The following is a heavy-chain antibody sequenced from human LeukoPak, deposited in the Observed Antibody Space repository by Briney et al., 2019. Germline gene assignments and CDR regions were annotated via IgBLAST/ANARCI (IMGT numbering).Heavy chain of an antibody. D-gene: IGHD3-3*01. Sequence: PSETLSLTCTVSGGSISSSSYYWGWIRQPPGKGLEWIGSIYYSGSTYYNPSLKSRVTISVDTSKNPFSLKLSSVTAADTAVYYCARRVLRNSGYYFDYWGQGTLVTVSS. CDR3: ARRVLRNSGYYFDY. V-gene: IGHV4-39*01. CDR2: IYYSGST. J-gene: IGHJ4*02. CDR1: GGSISSSSYY.